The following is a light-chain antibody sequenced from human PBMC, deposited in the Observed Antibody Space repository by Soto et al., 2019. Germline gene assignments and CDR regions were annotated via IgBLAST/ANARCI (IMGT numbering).Light chain of an antibody. Sequence: QSALTQPRSVSASPGQSVTISCTGTSSNVGGYNYVSWYQQNPGKAPKLMIYDATKRPSGVPDHFSGSKSGNAASLTISGLQAEDEADYYCCSYAASYTLVFGGGTKVTVL. V-gene: IGLV2-11*01. CDR2: DAT. CDR1: SSNVGGYNY. CDR3: CSYAASYTLV. J-gene: IGLJ2*01.